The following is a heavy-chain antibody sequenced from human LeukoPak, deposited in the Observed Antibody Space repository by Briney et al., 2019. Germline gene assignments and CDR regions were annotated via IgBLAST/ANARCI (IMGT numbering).Heavy chain of an antibody. D-gene: IGHD6-13*01. Sequence: ASVKVSCKASGYTFTNYALNWVRQAPGQGPEWMGWININTGKPTYVQGFTGRFVFSLDTSVTTAYLQISSLKAEDTAVYYCARKPSRWYGLVRDVGGQGTRVPVSS. V-gene: IGHV7-4-1*02. CDR2: ININTGKP. CDR1: GYTFTNYA. CDR3: ARKPSRWYGLVRDV. J-gene: IGHJ6*02.